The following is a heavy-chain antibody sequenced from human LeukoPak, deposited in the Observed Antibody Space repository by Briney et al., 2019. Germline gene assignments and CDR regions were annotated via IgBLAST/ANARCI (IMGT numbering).Heavy chain of an antibody. V-gene: IGHV4-4*07. Sequence: SETLSLTCTVSGGSISSYYWSWIRQPAGKGLGWIGRIYTSGSTNYNPSLKSRVTMSVDTSKNQFSLKLSSVTAADTAVYYCARLTMVRGVIRYFDYWGQGTLVTVSS. CDR1: GGSISSYY. CDR3: ARLTMVRGVIRYFDY. J-gene: IGHJ4*02. D-gene: IGHD3-10*01. CDR2: IYTSGST.